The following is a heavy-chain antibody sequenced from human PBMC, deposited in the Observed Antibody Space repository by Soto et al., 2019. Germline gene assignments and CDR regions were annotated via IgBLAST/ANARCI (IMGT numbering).Heavy chain of an antibody. CDR2: INHSGST. CDR3: ARGRKIYCSGGSCYGVREGRLDP. Sequence: QVQLQQWGAGLLKPSETLSLTCAVYGGSFSGYYWSWIRQPPGKGLEWIGEINHSGSTNYNPSLQSPVTISVDTSKNQFSLKLSSVTAADTAVYYCARGRKIYCSGGSCYGVREGRLDPWGQGTLVTVSS. V-gene: IGHV4-34*01. CDR1: GGSFSGYY. D-gene: IGHD2-15*01. J-gene: IGHJ5*02.